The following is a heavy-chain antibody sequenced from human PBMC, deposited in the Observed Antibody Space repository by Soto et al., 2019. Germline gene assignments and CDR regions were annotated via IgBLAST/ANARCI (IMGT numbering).Heavy chain of an antibody. CDR2: IYYSGST. CDR1: GGSISSSSYY. D-gene: IGHD1-26*01. Sequence: SETLSLTCTVSGGSISSSSYYWGWIRQPPGKGLEWIGSIYYSGSTYYNPSLKGRVTISVDTSKNQFSLKLSSVTAADTAVYYCATSRGSSILYYYYGMDVWGQGTTVTV. V-gene: IGHV4-39*01. J-gene: IGHJ6*02. CDR3: ATSRGSSILYYYYGMDV.